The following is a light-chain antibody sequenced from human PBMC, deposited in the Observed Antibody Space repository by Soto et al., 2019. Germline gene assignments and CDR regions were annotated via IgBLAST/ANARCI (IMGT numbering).Light chain of an antibody. J-gene: IGKJ5*01. CDR2: GAS. Sequence: EIVMTQSPATLSVSPGERATLSCRASQSVSGNLAWYQQRPGQAPRLLIYGASCRATGIPARFSGSGSGTEFTLSISSLQSEDFAVYYCQQYNNWPFITFGQGTRLEIK. CDR3: QQYNNWPFIT. V-gene: IGKV3-15*01. CDR1: QSVSGN.